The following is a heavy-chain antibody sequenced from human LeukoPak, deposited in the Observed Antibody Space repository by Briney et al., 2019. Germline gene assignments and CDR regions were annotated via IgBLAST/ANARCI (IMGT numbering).Heavy chain of an antibody. CDR1: GFTFSSYA. J-gene: IGHJ6*03. V-gene: IGHV3-30-3*01. D-gene: IGHD2-15*01. CDR2: ISYDGSNK. Sequence: GGSLRLSCAASGFTFSSYAMHWVRQAPGKGLEWVAVISYDGSNKYYADSVKGRFTISRDNSKNTLYLQMNSLRAEDTAVYYCARGCHLARCVAATYYYMDVWGKGTTVTVSS. CDR3: ARGCHLARCVAATYYYMDV.